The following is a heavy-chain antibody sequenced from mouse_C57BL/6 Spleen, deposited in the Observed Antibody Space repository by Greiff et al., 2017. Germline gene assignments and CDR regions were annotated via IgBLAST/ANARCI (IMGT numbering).Heavy chain of an antibody. CDR2: IDPETGGT. CDR1: GYTFTDYE. D-gene: IGHD1-1*01. CDR3: TRDYYGSSGYFDV. V-gene: IGHV1-15*01. J-gene: IGHJ1*03. Sequence: QVQLKQSGAELVRPGASVTLSCKASGYTFTDYEMHWVKQTPVHGLEWIGAIDPETGGTAYNQKFKGKAILTADKSSSTAYMELRSLTSEDSAVYYCTRDYYGSSGYFDVWGTGTTVTVSS.